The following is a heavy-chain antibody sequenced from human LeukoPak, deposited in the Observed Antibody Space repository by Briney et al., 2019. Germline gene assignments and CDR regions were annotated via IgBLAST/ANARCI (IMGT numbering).Heavy chain of an antibody. V-gene: IGHV3-23*01. J-gene: IGHJ4*02. Sequence: GGSLRLSCAASGFTFSSYAMSWVRQAPGKGLEWVSAISGSGGSTYYADSVKSRFTISRDNSKSTLYLQMNRLRDEETAVYYCAKGFGSSSWYYFDYWGEGNLVTVSS. CDR3: AKGFGSSSWYYFDY. CDR2: ISGSGGST. D-gene: IGHD6-13*01. CDR1: GFTFSSYA.